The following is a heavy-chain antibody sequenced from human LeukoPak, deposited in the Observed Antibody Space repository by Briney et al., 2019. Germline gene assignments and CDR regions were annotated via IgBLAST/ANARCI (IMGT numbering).Heavy chain of an antibody. V-gene: IGHV3-23*01. D-gene: IGHD4-17*01. J-gene: IGHJ5*01. CDR3: ARGAYGDYDS. CDR1: AFTFSSYA. Sequence: GGSLRLSCAASAFTFSSYAMSWVRQAPGKGLEWVSASAGADSTSYADSVQGRFTISRDNCKNTLYLQMSGLRAEDTAVYFCARGAYGDYDSWGQGTLVAVSS. CDR2: SAGADST.